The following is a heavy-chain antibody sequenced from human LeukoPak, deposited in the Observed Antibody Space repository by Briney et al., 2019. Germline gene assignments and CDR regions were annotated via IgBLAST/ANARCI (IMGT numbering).Heavy chain of an antibody. J-gene: IGHJ3*01. D-gene: IGHD3-22*01. Sequence: SETLSLTCTVSGGSIRSYYWSWIRQPPGKGLEWIGYIHYSGSTNYCPSLKSRVTISVDTSKNQFSLKLTSVTAADTAVYYCARFPYYYDSPVWGQGTMVTVSS. CDR2: IHYSGST. CDR3: ARFPYYYDSPV. V-gene: IGHV4-59*08. CDR1: GGSIRSYY.